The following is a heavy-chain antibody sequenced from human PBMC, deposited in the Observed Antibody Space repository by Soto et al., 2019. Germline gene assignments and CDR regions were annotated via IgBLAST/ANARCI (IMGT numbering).Heavy chain of an antibody. V-gene: IGHV4-39*01. D-gene: IGHD3-3*01. CDR1: GDSINSDSYY. CDR2: IYYRGNT. J-gene: IGHJ6*02. Sequence: SETLSLTCSVSGDSINSDSYYWGWIRQPPGKGLEWIGSIYYRGNTYYNPSLKTRVTISVDTSRNQFSLKLSSVTAADTAVYNCARRRGYVLETNYYHLYVLSFWAQGSSVPVSS. CDR3: ARRRGYVLETNYYHLYVLSF.